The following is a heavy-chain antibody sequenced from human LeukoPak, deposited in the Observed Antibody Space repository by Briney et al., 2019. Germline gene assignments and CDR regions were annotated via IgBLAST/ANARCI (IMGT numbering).Heavy chain of an antibody. CDR3: ARGSGDYLIAHFDY. CDR1: GHTFTSYG. J-gene: IGHJ4*02. D-gene: IGHD4-17*01. Sequence: ASVKVSCKASGHTFTSYGINWVRQAPGQGLEWMGWIASYNGNTNYAQKLQGRVTMTTDTSTSTAYMELRSLRSDDTAVYYCARGSGDYLIAHFDYWGQGTLVTVSS. V-gene: IGHV1-18*01. CDR2: IASYNGNT.